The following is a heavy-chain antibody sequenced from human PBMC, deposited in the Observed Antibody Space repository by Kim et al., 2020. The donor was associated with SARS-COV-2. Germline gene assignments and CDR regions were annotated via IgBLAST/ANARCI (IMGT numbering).Heavy chain of an antibody. CDR2: IIPIFGTA. CDR3: ARDPRIVGAGYYYYGMDV. D-gene: IGHD1-26*01. Sequence: SVKVSCKASGGTFSSYAISWVRQAPGQGLEWMGGIIPIFGTANYAQKFQGRVTITADESTSTAYMELSSLRSEDTAVYYCARDPRIVGAGYYYYGMDVWGQGTTVTVSS. J-gene: IGHJ6*02. V-gene: IGHV1-69*13. CDR1: GGTFSSYA.